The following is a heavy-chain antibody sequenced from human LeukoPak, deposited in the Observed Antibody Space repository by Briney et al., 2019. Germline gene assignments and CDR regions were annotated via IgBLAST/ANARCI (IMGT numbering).Heavy chain of an antibody. CDR1: GGSISSYY. CDR3: AGQSSSWFDP. V-gene: IGHV4-59*08. CDR2: IYYSGST. Sequence: SETLSLTCTVSGGSISSYYWSWIRQPPGKGLEWRGYIYYSGSTNYNPSLKSRGTISVDTSKNQFSLKLSSVTAADTAVYYCAGQSSSWFDPWGQGTLVTVSS. J-gene: IGHJ5*02.